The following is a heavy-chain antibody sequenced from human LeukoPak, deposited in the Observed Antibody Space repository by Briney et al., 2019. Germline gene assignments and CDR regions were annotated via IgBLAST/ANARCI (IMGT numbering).Heavy chain of an antibody. V-gene: IGHV3-21*01. CDR1: GYTFSHYS. D-gene: IGHD3-16*02. CDR3: VSGNDPDSTWENYRLDAFDI. J-gene: IGHJ3*02. Sequence: KPGRSLRLSCAASGYTFSHYSVNWVRQAPGKGLEWVSSISSTSDYIYYADSVKGRFTIFRDNTKSSLYLQMNSLRAEDTAVYYCVSGNDPDSTWENYRLDAFDIWGQGTTVIVSS. CDR2: ISSTSDYI.